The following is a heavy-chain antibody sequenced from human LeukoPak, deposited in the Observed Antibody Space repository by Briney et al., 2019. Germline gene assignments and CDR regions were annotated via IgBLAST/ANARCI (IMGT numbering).Heavy chain of an antibody. CDR1: GGTFSSYA. Sequence: SVKVSCKASGGTFSSYAISWVRQAPGQGLEWMGRIISILGIANYAQKFQGRVTITADKSTSTAYMELSSLRSEDTAVYYCASGLAALDYWGQGTLVTVSS. J-gene: IGHJ4*02. CDR2: IISILGIA. CDR3: ASGLAALDY. V-gene: IGHV1-69*04. D-gene: IGHD6-13*01.